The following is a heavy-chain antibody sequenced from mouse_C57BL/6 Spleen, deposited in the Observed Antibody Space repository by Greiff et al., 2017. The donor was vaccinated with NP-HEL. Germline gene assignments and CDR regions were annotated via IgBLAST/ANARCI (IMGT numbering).Heavy chain of an antibody. D-gene: IGHD2-2*01. CDR2: IYPGSGNS. Sequence: QVQLKQSGAELVRPGASVKLSCKASGYTFTDYYINWVKQRPGQGLEWIARIYPGSGNSYYNEKFKGKATLTAEKSSSTAYMQLSSLTSEDSAVYFCARERGYPYYAMDYWGQGTSVTVSS. CDR3: ARERGYPYYAMDY. V-gene: IGHV1-76*01. J-gene: IGHJ4*01. CDR1: GYTFTDYY.